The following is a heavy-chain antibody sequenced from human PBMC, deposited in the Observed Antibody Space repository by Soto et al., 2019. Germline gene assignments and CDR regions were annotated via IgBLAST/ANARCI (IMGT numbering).Heavy chain of an antibody. CDR2: IYYSGRT. J-gene: IGHJ4*02. Sequence: QVQLQESGPRLVKPSETLSLTCTVSGDSISSYYWTWVRQPPGKGLEYLGYIYYSGRTFYNPSLKGRVTISVDTSKNQFSLKLSSVTAADTAVYYCARGHLGITTTGTWYDFDYWGQGTLVTVSS. CDR3: ARGHLGITTTGTWYDFDY. D-gene: IGHD2-15*01. V-gene: IGHV4-59*01. CDR1: GDSISSYY.